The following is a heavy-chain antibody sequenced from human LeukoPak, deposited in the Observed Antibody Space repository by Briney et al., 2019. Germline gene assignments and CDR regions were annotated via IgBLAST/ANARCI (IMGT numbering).Heavy chain of an antibody. CDR1: GGTFSSYA. Sequence: ASVKVSCKASGGTFSSYAISWVRQAPGQGLERMGRIIPILGIANYAQKFQGRVTITADKSTSTAYMELSSLRSEDTAVYYCARDVSLIGRSLRPPPFDPWGQGTLVTVSS. CDR3: ARDVSLIGRSLRPPPFDP. CDR2: IIPILGIA. V-gene: IGHV1-69*04. J-gene: IGHJ5*02. D-gene: IGHD4/OR15-4a*01.